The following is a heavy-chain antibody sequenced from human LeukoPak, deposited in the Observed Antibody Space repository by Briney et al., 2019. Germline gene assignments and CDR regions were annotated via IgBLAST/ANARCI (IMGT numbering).Heavy chain of an antibody. D-gene: IGHD1-26*01. Sequence: SETLSLTCTVSGGSISSSGYYWGWIRQPPGKGLEWIGSIYHSGSTYCTPSPKSRVTISVDTSKNQFSLKLGSVTAADTAVYYCARHALTKVGTTPYYFDYWGQGTLVTVSS. CDR2: IYHSGST. V-gene: IGHV4-39*01. CDR1: GGSISSSGYY. J-gene: IGHJ4*02. CDR3: ARHALTKVGTTPYYFDY.